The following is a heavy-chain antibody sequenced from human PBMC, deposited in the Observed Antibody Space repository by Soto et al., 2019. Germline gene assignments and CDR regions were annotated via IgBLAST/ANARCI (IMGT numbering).Heavy chain of an antibody. V-gene: IGHV1-46*01. CDR1: GYTFTSYY. Sequence: APLMLYYNGAGYTFTSYYRHWVRQAPGQGLEWMGIINPSGGYTSYAQKFQGRVTMTRDTSTRTVYMELSSLRSEDTAVYYCARARNYFDYWGQGTLVTVAS. CDR2: INPSGGYT. J-gene: IGHJ4*02. CDR3: ARARNYFDY.